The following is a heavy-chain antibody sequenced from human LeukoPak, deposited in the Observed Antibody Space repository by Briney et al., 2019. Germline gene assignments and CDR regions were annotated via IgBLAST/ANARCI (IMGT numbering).Heavy chain of an antibody. J-gene: IGHJ4*02. CDR3: ARDPGDTDWYNFDF. Sequence: PSETLSLTCTVSGGSFSSSTYYWGWVRQPPGKGLEWIGSIHYSGSTYYTPSLKSRVTISVDTSKNQFSLKLSSVTAADTAVYYCARDPGDTDWYNFDFWGQGILVTVSS. D-gene: IGHD3-9*01. CDR1: GGSFSSSTYY. CDR2: IHYSGST. V-gene: IGHV4-39*02.